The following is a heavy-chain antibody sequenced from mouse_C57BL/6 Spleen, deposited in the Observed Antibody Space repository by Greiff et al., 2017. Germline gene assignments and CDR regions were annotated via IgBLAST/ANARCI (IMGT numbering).Heavy chain of an antibody. CDR3: ARHEVVTTVVSMDY. J-gene: IGHJ4*01. Sequence: VQLQQSGAELVKPGASVKLSCKASGYTFTEYTIHWVKQRSGQGLEWIGWFYIGSGSIKYNEKFKDKATLTADKSSRTVYMELSSLTSEASAVCFCARHEVVTTVVSMDYWGQGTSVTGSS. CDR1: GYTFTEYT. D-gene: IGHD1-1*01. V-gene: IGHV1-62-2*01. CDR2: FYIGSGSI.